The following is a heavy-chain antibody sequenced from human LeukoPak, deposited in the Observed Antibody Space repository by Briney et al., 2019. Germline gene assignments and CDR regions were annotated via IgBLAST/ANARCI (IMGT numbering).Heavy chain of an antibody. V-gene: IGHV3-48*04. D-gene: IGHD3-22*01. Sequence: GGPLRLSCAASGFTFSSYAMSWVRQAPGKGLEWVSYISSSSTIYYADSVKGRFTISRDNAKNSLYLQMNSLRAEDTAVYYCARDPENYYYDSSGFDYWGQGTLVTVSS. CDR1: GFTFSSYA. CDR2: ISSSSTI. CDR3: ARDPENYYYDSSGFDY. J-gene: IGHJ4*02.